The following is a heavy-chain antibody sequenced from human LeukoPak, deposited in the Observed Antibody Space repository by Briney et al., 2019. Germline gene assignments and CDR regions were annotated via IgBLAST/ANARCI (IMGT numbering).Heavy chain of an antibody. CDR2: INHSETT. Sequence: SETLSLNCSVYGGTFSDYYWSWIPQPPGKGLECSGKINHSETTYYHPSLKSLITISKDTSNNHFSPQRHPVTADNTAVYYCGRIYSSRWFFNWFDPWGQGTLVTVSS. V-gene: IGHV4-34*01. CDR1: GGTFSDYY. CDR3: GRIYSSRWFFNWFDP. D-gene: IGHD6-13*01. J-gene: IGHJ5*02.